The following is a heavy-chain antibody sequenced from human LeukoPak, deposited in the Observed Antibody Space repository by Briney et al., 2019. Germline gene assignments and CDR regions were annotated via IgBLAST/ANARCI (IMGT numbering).Heavy chain of an antibody. CDR2: IIPIFGTA. J-gene: IGHJ6*04. CDR1: GGTFSSYA. D-gene: IGHD3-10*01. V-gene: IGHV1-69*13. Sequence: SVKVSCRASGGTFSSYAISWVRQAPGQGLEWMGGIIPIFGTANYAQKFQGRVTITADESTSTAYMELSSLRSEDTAVYYCARGEITMVRGATINPYYGMDVWGKGTTVTVSS. CDR3: ARGEITMVRGATINPYYGMDV.